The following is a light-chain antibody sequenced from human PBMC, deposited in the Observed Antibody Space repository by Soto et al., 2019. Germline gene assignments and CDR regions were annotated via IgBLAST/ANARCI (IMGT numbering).Light chain of an antibody. CDR3: QQYNNWVPT. J-gene: IGKJ1*01. CDR1: QNIGSN. V-gene: IGKV3-15*01. Sequence: EVVMTQSPATLSASPGERVILSCRASQNIGSNLAWYQQRPGQAPRLLMYGASTRATETPARFSGSGSATDFTLTISSLQSEDFAVYYCQQYNNWVPTFGQGTKVEIK. CDR2: GAS.